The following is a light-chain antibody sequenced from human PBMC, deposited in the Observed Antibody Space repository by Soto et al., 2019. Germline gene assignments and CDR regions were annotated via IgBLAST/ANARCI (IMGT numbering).Light chain of an antibody. J-gene: IGKJ1*01. V-gene: IGKV3-11*01. Sequence: EIVLTQSPAILSMSPGERATLSCRASQSVSSYFAWYQQKPGQAPRLLIYDASNRATGVPARFSGSGSGTDFTLTISSLEPEEFAVYYCQQRRYGPVPFGQGPKVDIK. CDR1: QSVSSY. CDR2: DAS. CDR3: QQRRYGPVP.